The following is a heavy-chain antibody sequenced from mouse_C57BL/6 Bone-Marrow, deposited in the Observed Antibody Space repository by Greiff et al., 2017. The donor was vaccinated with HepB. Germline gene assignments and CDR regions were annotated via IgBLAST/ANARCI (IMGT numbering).Heavy chain of an antibody. CDR1: GFTFSSYA. D-gene: IGHD2-1*01. J-gene: IGHJ3*01. CDR2: ISDGGSYT. CDR3: ARSLLYYY. V-gene: IGHV5-4*01. Sequence: EVHLVESGGGLVKPGGSLKLSCAASGFTFSSYAMSWVRQTPEKRLEWVATISDGGSYTYYPDNVKGRFTISRDNAKNNLYLQMSQLKSEDTAMYYCARSLLYYYWGQGTLVTVSA.